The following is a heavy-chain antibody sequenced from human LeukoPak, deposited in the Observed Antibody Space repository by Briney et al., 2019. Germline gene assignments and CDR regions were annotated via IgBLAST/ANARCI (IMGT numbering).Heavy chain of an antibody. J-gene: IGHJ4*02. CDR2: ISTTGSSI. Sequence: GGSLRLSCAASGFTFSSYEMNWVRQAPGKGLEWVSYISTTGSSIYYADSVKGRFTISRDNAKNTLYLQMNNLRGEDTALCYCSKAGDTNYYRYGDYWGQGTLVTVSS. D-gene: IGHD5-18*01. CDR1: GFTFSSYE. V-gene: IGHV3-48*03. CDR3: SKAGDTNYYRYGDY.